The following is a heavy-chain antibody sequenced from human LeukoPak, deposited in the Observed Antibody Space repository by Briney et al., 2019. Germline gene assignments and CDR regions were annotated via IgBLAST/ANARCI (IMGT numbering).Heavy chain of an antibody. CDR3: ARDRQDSSSWGDFDY. CDR1: GGSISSYY. CDR2: IYTSGST. D-gene: IGHD6-13*01. V-gene: IGHV4-4*07. Sequence: SETLSLTCTVSGGSISSYYWSWIRQPAGKGLEWIGRIYTSGSTNYNPSLKSRVTMSVDTSKNQFSLKLRSVTAADTAVYYCARDRQDSSSWGDFDYWGQGTLSPSPQ. J-gene: IGHJ4*02.